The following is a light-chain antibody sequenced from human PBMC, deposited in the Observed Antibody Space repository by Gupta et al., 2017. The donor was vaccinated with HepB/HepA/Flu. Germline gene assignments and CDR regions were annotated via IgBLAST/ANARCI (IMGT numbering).Light chain of an antibody. CDR3: GTWDSSLSVVL. Sequence: QSVLTQPPSLSAAPGQKVTISCSGSSSNIGSNYVSWYQQLPAAAPNLLIFENNQRPSGIPDRFSGSTSDTSATLDITGLQTGDEADYYCGTWDSSLSVVLFGGGTRLTAL. CDR2: ENN. V-gene: IGLV1-51*02. J-gene: IGLJ2*01. CDR1: SSNIGSNY.